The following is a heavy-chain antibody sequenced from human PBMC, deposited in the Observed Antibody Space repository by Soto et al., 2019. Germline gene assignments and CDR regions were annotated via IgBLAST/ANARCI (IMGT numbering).Heavy chain of an antibody. CDR1: GYTFTSYA. J-gene: IGHJ6*03. D-gene: IGHD6-13*01. Sequence: ASVKVSCKASGYTFTSYAMHWVRQAPGQRLEWMGWINAGNGNTKYAQKFQGRVTMTTNTPTSTAYMELRSLRSDDTAVYYCARDQDSSSWYRGIYYYYYMDVGGKGTTVTVS. CDR2: INAGNGNT. V-gene: IGHV1-3*01. CDR3: ARDQDSSSWYRGIYYYYYMDV.